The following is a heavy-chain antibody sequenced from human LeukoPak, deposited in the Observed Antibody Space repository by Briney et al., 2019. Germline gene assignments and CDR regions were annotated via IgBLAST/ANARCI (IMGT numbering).Heavy chain of an antibody. Sequence: GGSLRLSCAASGFTFSSYGMHWVRQAPGKGLEWVAVIWYDGSNKYYADPVKGRFTISRDNSKNTLYLQMNSLRAEDTAVYYCAKDIAAGALWGRGTLVTVSS. V-gene: IGHV3-30*02. CDR2: IWYDGSNK. CDR1: GFTFSSYG. CDR3: AKDIAAGAL. D-gene: IGHD6-6*01. J-gene: IGHJ2*01.